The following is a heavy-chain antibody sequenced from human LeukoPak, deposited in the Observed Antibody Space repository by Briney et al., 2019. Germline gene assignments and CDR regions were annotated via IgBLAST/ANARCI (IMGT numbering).Heavy chain of an antibody. CDR3: ARGYYGSGSTSFDP. CDR1: GFTFSSYG. J-gene: IGHJ5*02. D-gene: IGHD3-10*01. CDR2: IWYDGSNE. V-gene: IGHV3-33*01. Sequence: GGSLRLSCAASGFTFSSYGMHWVRQAPGKGLEWVAVIWYDGSNEYYADSVKGRFTISRDNSKNTLYLQMNSLRAEDTAVYYCARGYYGSGSTSFDPWGQGTLVTVSS.